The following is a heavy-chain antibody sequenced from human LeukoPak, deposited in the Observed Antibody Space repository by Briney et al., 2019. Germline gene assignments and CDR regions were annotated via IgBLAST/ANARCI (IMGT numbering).Heavy chain of an antibody. CDR1: GFTFSSYW. D-gene: IGHD5-12*01. Sequence: GGYVRLSCAASGFTFSSYWMHWVRQAPGKGLVWVSRINSDGSSTSYADPVKGRFTISRDNAKSTLYLQMNSLRAEDTAVYYCARAPGAYSGYHDYWGQGTLVTVSS. J-gene: IGHJ4*02. CDR3: ARAPGAYSGYHDY. V-gene: IGHV3-74*01. CDR2: INSDGSST.